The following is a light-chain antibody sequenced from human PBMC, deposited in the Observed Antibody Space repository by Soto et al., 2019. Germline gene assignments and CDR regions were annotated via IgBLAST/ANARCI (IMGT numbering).Light chain of an antibody. J-gene: IGLJ1*01. Sequence: QSALTQPASVSGSPGQSITISCTGTSSDVGGYNYVSWYQQHPGKAPKLMIYEVSNRPSGVSNRFSGSKSGNTASLTISGLQCEDEADYYCSSYTRSSTHVFGTGTKLTVL. V-gene: IGLV2-14*01. CDR1: SSDVGGYNY. CDR2: EVS. CDR3: SSYTRSSTHV.